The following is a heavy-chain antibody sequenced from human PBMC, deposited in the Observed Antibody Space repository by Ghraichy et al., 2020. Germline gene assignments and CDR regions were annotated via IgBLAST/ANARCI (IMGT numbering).Heavy chain of an antibody. V-gene: IGHV4-39*01. Sequence: SQTLSLTCSVSGGSLKSNDHYWGWIRQPPGRGLEWLGSFYFSGGTYYNAALESRVIVSVDTSGNHFSLRLTSVTAADTAVYYCARLLPGTRNWVDPGARESWSPSP. CDR3: ARLLPGTRNWVDP. D-gene: IGHD1/OR15-1a*01. J-gene: IGHJ5*02. CDR1: GGSLKSNDHY. CDR2: FYFSGGT.